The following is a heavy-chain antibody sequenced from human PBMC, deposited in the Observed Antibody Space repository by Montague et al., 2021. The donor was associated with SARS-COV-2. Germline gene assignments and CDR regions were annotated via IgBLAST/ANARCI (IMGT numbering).Heavy chain of an antibody. D-gene: IGHD5-18*01. J-gene: IGHJ4*02. CDR2: IDTSGSP. V-gene: IGHV4-4*07. CDR3: ARDGRRLYTYGSLDY. CDR1: GASISSSY. Sequence: SETLSLTCTVSGASISSSYWGWIRQTAGKGLEWIGRIDTSGSPKYNPSLKSRVTISLDTSKNQFSLKVNSVTVADTAMYFCARDGRRLYTYGSLDYWGQGTLVTVSS.